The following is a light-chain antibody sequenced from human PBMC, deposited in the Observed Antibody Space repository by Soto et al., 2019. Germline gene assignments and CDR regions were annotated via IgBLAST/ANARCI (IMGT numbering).Light chain of an antibody. CDR2: GAS. V-gene: IGKV3-20*01. Sequence: EIVLTQSPGTLSLSPGERATLSCRASQSISSSFLAWYQQKPGQAPRLLIYGASSRATGIPDRFTGSGSGTDFTLTISRLEPEDFAVYYCQQYGTSPITFGQGTRLEI. CDR3: QQYGTSPIT. CDR1: QSISSSF. J-gene: IGKJ5*01.